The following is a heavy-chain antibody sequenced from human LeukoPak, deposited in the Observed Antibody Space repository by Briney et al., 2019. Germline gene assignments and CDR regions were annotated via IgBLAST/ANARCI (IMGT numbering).Heavy chain of an antibody. CDR1: GGTFSSYA. Sequence: SVKVSCKASGGTFSSYAISWVRQAPGQGLEWMGRIIPIFGTANYAQKFQGRVTITTDESTSTAYMELSSLRSDDTAVYYCARDWGFGESQIGYWGQGTLVTVSS. J-gene: IGHJ4*02. CDR2: IIPIFGTA. CDR3: ARDWGFGESQIGY. D-gene: IGHD3-10*01. V-gene: IGHV1-69*05.